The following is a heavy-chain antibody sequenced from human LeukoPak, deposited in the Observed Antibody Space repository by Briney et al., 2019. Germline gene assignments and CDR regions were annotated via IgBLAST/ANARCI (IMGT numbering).Heavy chain of an antibody. CDR2: IKQDGSEK. CDR1: GFTFSSSA. D-gene: IGHD4-17*01. V-gene: IGHV3-7*03. J-gene: IGHJ6*02. Sequence: PGGSLRLSCAASGFTFSSSAMSWVRQVPGKGLEWVANIKQDGSEKYYVDSVKGRFTISRDNAKNSLYLQMNSLRAEDTAVYYCARDRGYGDYDFRYYYYGMDVWGQGTTVTVSS. CDR3: ARDRGYGDYDFRYYYYGMDV.